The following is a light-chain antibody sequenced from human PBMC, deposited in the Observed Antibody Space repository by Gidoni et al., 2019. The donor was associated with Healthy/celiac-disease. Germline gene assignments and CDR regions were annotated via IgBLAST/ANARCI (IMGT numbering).Light chain of an antibody. CDR2: EVS. Sequence: QSALTQPASVSGSPGPSITISCTGTSSDVGGYNSVSWYQQHPGKAPKLMIYEVSNRPSGVSNRFSGSKSGNTASLTISGLQAEDEADYYCYSHRSKVFGGGTKLTVL. J-gene: IGLJ2*01. V-gene: IGLV2-14*01. CDR3: YSHRSKV. CDR1: SSDVGGYNS.